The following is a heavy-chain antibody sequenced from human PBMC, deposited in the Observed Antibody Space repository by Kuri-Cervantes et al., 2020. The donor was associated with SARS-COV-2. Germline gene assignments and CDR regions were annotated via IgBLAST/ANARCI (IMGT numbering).Heavy chain of an antibody. J-gene: IGHJ6*03. Sequence: SETLSLTCTVSGGSISSYYWSWIRQPPGKGLEWIGYIYYSGSTNYNPSLKSRVTISVDTSKNQFSLKLSSVTAADTAVYYCARGDIVVVPAAKTPYYYYYMDVWGKGTTVTVSS. V-gene: IGHV4-59*12. CDR2: IYYSGST. CDR3: ARGDIVVVPAAKTPYYYYYMDV. D-gene: IGHD2-2*01. CDR1: GGSISSYY.